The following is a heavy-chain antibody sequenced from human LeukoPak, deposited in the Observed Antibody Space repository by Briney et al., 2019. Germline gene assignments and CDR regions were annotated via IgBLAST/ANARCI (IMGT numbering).Heavy chain of an antibody. CDR1: AFTLGDWY. V-gene: IGHV3-11*01. CDR2: NSNIGTTT. D-gene: IGHD2-21*02. Sequence: TGGSLRLSCTASAFTLGDWYMSWIRQAPGKGLEWISYNSNIGTTTYYAESVKGRFTISRDNAKNSLYLQMNSLRAEDTAVYYCACDFRYLGHDFWGQGTLVTVSS. J-gene: IGHJ4*02. CDR3: ACDFRYLGHDF.